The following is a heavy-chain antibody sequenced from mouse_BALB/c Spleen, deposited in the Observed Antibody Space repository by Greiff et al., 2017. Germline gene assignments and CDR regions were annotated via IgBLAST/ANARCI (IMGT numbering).Heavy chain of an antibody. CDR1: GYAFSSYW. J-gene: IGHJ3*01. CDR2: IYPGDGDT. D-gene: IGHD1-1*01. V-gene: IGHV1-80*01. Sequence: QVQLQQSGAELVRPGSSVKISCKASGYAFSSYWMNWVKQRPGQGLEWIGQIYPGDGDTNYNGKFKGKATLTADKSSSTAYMQLSSLTSEDSAVYFCAAHYDGSSWFAYWGQGTLVTVSA. CDR3: AAHYDGSSWFAY.